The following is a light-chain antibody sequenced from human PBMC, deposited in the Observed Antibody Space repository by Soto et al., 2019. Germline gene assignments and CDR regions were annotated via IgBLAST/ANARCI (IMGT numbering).Light chain of an antibody. J-gene: IGKJ1*01. CDR2: WAS. CDR1: QPLLSRSHTKNY. V-gene: IGKV4-1*01. Sequence: DIVMTQSPASLAVSLGARATISCKSSQPLLSRSHTKNYLSWYQQKPGQPPKLLMYWASTRESGVPDRFSGSGSGTDFTPTISTLQAEDVAVYYCQQYYSAPWAVGQGTKVEI. CDR3: QQYYSAPWA.